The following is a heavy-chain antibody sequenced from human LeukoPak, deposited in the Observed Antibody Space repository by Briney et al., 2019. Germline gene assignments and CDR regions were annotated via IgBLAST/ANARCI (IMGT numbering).Heavy chain of an antibody. J-gene: IGHJ6*02. Sequence: PGTSLRLSCAGSGFTFGTYGMHWVRQAPGKGLEWVAVISYDGNSKYYSGSAKGRFTISRDNSKNTLYLQMNSLRPEDTAVYYCANGDPGPADHPMNDYYYSLDVWGQGTTVIVPS. CDR1: GFTFGTYG. D-gene: IGHD2-2*01. V-gene: IGHV3-30*18. CDR3: ANGDPGPADHPMNDYYYSLDV. CDR2: ISYDGNSK.